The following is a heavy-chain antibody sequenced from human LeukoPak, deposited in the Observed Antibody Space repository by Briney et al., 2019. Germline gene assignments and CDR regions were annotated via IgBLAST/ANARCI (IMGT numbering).Heavy chain of an antibody. CDR2: ISAYNGNT. CDR3: ARVGAAAANWFDP. V-gene: IGHV1-18*01. J-gene: IGHJ5*02. D-gene: IGHD6-13*01. Sequence: ASVKVSCKASGYTFTTYPVNWVRQAPGQGLEWMGWISAYNGNTNYAQKLQGRVTMTTDTSTSTAYMELRSLRSDDTAVYYCARVGAAAANWFDPWGQGTLVTVSS. CDR1: GYTFTTYP.